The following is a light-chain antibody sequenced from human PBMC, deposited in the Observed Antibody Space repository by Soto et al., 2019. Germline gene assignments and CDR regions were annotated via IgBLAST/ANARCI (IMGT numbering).Light chain of an antibody. Sequence: ENVLTQSPGTLSLSPGERATLSCRASQTVSSNSLAWYQQKPGQAPRLLIYDASSRATGIPDRFSGSGSGTDFTLTISRLEPEDFAVYYCQQYGRSPPITFGQGTRLEVK. CDR2: DAS. J-gene: IGKJ5*01. V-gene: IGKV3-20*01. CDR1: QTVSSNS. CDR3: QQYGRSPPIT.